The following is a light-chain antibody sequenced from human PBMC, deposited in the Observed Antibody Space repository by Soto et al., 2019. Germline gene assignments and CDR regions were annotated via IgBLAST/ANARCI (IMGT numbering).Light chain of an antibody. CDR3: SSYTTSNTRQIV. V-gene: IGLV2-14*03. J-gene: IGLJ1*01. CDR1: SSDVGGYNY. CDR2: DVS. Sequence: ALTQPASVSWSPGQSVTISCTGTSSDVGGYNYVSWYQHHPGKAPKLIIYDVSNRPSGVSIRFSGSKSDNTASLTISGLQPEDEADYHCSSYTTSNTRQIVFGTGTKVTVL.